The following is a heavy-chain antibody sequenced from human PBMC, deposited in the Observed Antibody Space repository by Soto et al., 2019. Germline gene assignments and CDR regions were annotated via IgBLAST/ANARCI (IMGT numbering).Heavy chain of an antibody. CDR2: IYYSGST. J-gene: IGHJ4*02. Sequence: SEALSLTCTVSGGSISSGGYYWSWIRQHPGKGLEWIGYIYYSGSTYYNPSLKSRVTISVDTSKNQLSLKLSSVTAADTAVYYCARGSPNYYESSGYEANDYWGQGTLVTVSS. D-gene: IGHD3-22*01. V-gene: IGHV4-31*03. CDR1: GGSISSGGYY. CDR3: ARGSPNYYESSGYEANDY.